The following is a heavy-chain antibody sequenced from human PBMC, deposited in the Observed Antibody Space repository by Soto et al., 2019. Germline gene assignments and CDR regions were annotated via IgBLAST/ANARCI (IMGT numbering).Heavy chain of an antibody. CDR1: GFTFSRHW. Sequence: VESGGGLVQPGGSLRLSCASSGFTFSRHWMHWVRQAPGKGLVWVARVNDDGSSTAYGYSVRGPFTIARDNAKNTLYLQMDSLKTEDTAVYYCARYLITASGGPTWYFDLWGRGTLVTVSS. V-gene: IGHV3-74*01. CDR2: VNDDGSST. J-gene: IGHJ2*01. CDR3: ARYLITASGGPTWYFDL. D-gene: IGHD1-20*01.